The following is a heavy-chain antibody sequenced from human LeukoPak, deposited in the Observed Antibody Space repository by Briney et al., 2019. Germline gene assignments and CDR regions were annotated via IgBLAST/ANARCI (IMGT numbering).Heavy chain of an antibody. CDR2: ISWNSGSI. Sequence: PGRSLRLSCAASGFTFDDYAMHWVRQAPGKGLEWVSGISWNSGSIGYADSVKGRFTISRDNAKNSLYLQMNSLRAEDTALYYCAKGGIVGASYYYMDVWGKGTTVTISS. CDR1: GFTFDDYA. J-gene: IGHJ6*03. V-gene: IGHV3-9*01. D-gene: IGHD1-26*01. CDR3: AKGGIVGASYYYMDV.